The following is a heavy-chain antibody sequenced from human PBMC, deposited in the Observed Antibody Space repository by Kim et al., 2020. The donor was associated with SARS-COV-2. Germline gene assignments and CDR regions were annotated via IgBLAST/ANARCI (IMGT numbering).Heavy chain of an antibody. D-gene: IGHD6-25*01. CDR1: GGSFSGYY. J-gene: IGHJ4*02. V-gene: IGHV4-34*01. CDR2: INHSGST. CDR3: ARQRYFDY. Sequence: SETLSLTCAVYGGSFSGYYWSWIRQPPGKGLDWIGEINHSGSTNYNPSLKSRVTISVDTSKNQFSLKLSSVTAADTAVYYCARQRYFDYWGQGTLVTVSS.